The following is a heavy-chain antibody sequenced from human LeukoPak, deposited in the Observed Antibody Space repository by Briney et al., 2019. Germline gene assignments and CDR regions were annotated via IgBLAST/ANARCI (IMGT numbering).Heavy chain of an antibody. J-gene: IGHJ4*02. CDR3: ASTWIQLWPGEPKAGKYFDY. CDR2: INHSGST. D-gene: IGHD5-18*01. CDR1: GGSFSGYY. V-gene: IGHV4-34*01. Sequence: PSETLSLTCAVYGGSFSGYYWSWIRQPPGKGLEWIGEINHSGSTNYNPSLKSRVTISVDTSKNQFSLKLSSVTAADTAVYYCASTWIQLWPGEPKAGKYFDYWGQGTLVTVSS.